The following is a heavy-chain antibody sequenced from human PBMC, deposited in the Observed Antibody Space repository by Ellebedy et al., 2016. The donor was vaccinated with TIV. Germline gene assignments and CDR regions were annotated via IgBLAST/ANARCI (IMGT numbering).Heavy chain of an antibody. Sequence: MPGGSLRLSCTVSGGSISTFYWSWIRQPPGKGLEWIGYIAYNGITSYNPSLRSRVTISLDKSRNQFSLNLNSVSAADTAVYYCAKENYGMDVWGQGTTVIVSS. J-gene: IGHJ6*02. V-gene: IGHV4-59*12. CDR3: AKENYGMDV. CDR2: IAYNGIT. CDR1: GGSISTFY.